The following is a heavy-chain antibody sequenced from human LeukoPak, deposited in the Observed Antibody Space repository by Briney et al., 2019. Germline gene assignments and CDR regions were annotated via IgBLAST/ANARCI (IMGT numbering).Heavy chain of an antibody. CDR2: IYYSGST. V-gene: IGHV4-30-4*01. CDR3: ARGSAVYSGSYPKWWFDP. CDR1: GGSISSGVYY. Sequence: SETLSLTCTVSGGSISSGVYYWSWIRQPPGNGLEWIGYIYYSGSTYYNPSLKSRVTISVDTSKNQFSLKLSSVTAADTAVYYCARGSAVYSGSYPKWWFDPWGQGTLVTVSS. J-gene: IGHJ5*02. D-gene: IGHD1-26*01.